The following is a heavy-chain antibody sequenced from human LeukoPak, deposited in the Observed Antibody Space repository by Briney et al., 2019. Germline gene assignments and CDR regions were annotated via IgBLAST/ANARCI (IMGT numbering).Heavy chain of an antibody. J-gene: IGHJ4*02. D-gene: IGHD4-23*01. V-gene: IGHV3-30*18. CDR3: AKGGTVVTRSRLDY. CDR2: IPYDGSNK. CDR1: GFTFSTYG. Sequence: GGSLRLSCVVSGFTFSTYGMHWVRQAPGKGLEWVAAIPYDGSNKYYADSVKGRFTISRDNSKNTLYLQMDSLRAEDTAVYYCAKGGTVVTRSRLDYWGQGTLVTVSS.